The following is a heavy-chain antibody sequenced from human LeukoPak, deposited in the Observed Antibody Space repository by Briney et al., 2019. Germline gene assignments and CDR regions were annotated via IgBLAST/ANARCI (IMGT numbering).Heavy chain of an antibody. CDR2: IYHSGST. CDR1: GGSIGTYY. CDR3: ARTNGVTAVTTSFDP. Sequence: SETLSLTCTVSGGSIGTYYWGWIRQPPGKGLEWIGSIYHSGSTYYNPSLKSRVTISVDTSKNQFSLKLSSVTAADTAVYYCARTNGVTAVTTSFDPWGQGTLVTVSS. D-gene: IGHD4-11*01. V-gene: IGHV4-38-2*02. J-gene: IGHJ5*02.